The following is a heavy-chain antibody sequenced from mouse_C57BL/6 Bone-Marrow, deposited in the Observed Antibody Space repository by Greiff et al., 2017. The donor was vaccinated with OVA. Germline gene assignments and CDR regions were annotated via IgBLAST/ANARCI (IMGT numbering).Heavy chain of an antibody. CDR1: GYTFTSYW. Sequence: VQLQESGAELVKPGASVKLSCKASGYTFTSYWMHWVKQRPGQGLEWIGMIHPNSGSTNYNEKFKSKATLTVDKSSSTAYMQLSSLTSEDSAVYYCARRMGIYYYGSSSFAYWGQGTLVTVSA. V-gene: IGHV1-64*01. D-gene: IGHD1-1*01. CDR2: IHPNSGST. CDR3: ARRMGIYYYGSSSFAY. J-gene: IGHJ3*01.